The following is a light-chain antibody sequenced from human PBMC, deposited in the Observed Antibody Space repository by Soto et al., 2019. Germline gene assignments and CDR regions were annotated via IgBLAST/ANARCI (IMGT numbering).Light chain of an antibody. V-gene: IGLV1-51*01. Sequence: QSVLTQPPSVSAAPGQKVTIACSGSTSNIGNNYISWYQQFPGTAPKLLIYDNNKRPSGIPDRFSGSKSGTSATLGITGLQTGDEAYYYCGTWDSSLSAGRVFGGGTKLTVL. CDR3: GTWDSSLSAGRV. CDR2: DNN. J-gene: IGLJ2*01. CDR1: TSNIGNNY.